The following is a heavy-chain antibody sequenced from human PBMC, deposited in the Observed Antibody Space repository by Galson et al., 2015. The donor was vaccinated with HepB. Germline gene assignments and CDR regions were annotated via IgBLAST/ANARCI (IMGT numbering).Heavy chain of an antibody. V-gene: IGHV6-1*01. CDR1: GDSVSSNSAA. D-gene: IGHD3-10*01. J-gene: IGHJ6*02. CDR3: ARDHIGELPDDYYYGMDV. CDR2: TYYRSKWYN. Sequence: CAISGDSVSSNSAAWNWIRQSPSRGLEWLGRTYYRSKWYNDYAVSVKSRITINPDTSKNQFSLQLNSVTPEDTAVYYCARDHIGELPDDYYYGMDVWGQGTMVTVSS.